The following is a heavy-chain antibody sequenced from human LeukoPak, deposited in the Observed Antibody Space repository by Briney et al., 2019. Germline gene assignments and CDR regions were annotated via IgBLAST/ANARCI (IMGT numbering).Heavy chain of an antibody. V-gene: IGHV3-64D*06. CDR1: GFTFSSYA. CDR3: VKDSIPSIVVVPASFGY. CDR2: ISSNGGST. Sequence: GGSLTLSCSASGFTFSSYAMHWVRQAPGKGLEYVSAISSNGGSTYYADSVKGRFTISRDNSKNTLYLQMSSLRAEDTAVYYCVKDSIPSIVVVPASFGYWGQGTLVTVSS. J-gene: IGHJ4*02. D-gene: IGHD2-2*01.